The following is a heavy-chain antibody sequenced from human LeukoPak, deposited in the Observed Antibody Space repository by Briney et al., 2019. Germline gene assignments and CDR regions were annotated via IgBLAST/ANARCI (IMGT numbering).Heavy chain of an antibody. V-gene: IGHV3-21*01. CDR1: GFTFSSYS. CDR3: AQFHTGY. Sequence: GGSLRLSCAASGFTFSSYSMNWVRQAPGKGLEWVSSIGSSGSDIFYADSVKGRFTISRDNAKNSLFLQMNSLRADDTAVYFCAQFHTGYWGQGALVTISS. D-gene: IGHD1-1*01. J-gene: IGHJ4*02. CDR2: IGSSGSDI.